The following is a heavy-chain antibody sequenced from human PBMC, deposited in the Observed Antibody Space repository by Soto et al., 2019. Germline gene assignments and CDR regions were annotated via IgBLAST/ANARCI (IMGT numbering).Heavy chain of an antibody. J-gene: IGHJ6*02. V-gene: IGHV3-48*03. D-gene: IGHD3-3*01. CDR2: IGRSGGAI. Sequence: GGSLRLSCAASGFTFPTYDMNWVRQAPGKGLEWVSYIGRSGGAIYYADSVRGRFTISRDNARNSLYLQMDSLRAEDTAVYYWARVRSPRGMDVWGQGTTVTVSS. CDR3: ARVRSPRGMDV. CDR1: GFTFPTYD.